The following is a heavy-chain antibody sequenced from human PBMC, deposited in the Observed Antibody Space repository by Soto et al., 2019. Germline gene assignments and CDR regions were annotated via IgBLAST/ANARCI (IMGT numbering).Heavy chain of an antibody. Sequence: QVQLVQSGAEVKKPGSSVKVSCKASGGTFSSYAISWVRQAPGQGLEWMGGIIPIFGTANYAQKFQGRVTITADESTSTAYMELSSLRSEDTAVYYCARGSTYYDILTGYYPMGYWGQGTLVTVSS. CDR1: GGTFSSYA. D-gene: IGHD3-9*01. CDR3: ARGSTYYDILTGYYPMGY. CDR2: IIPIFGTA. J-gene: IGHJ4*02. V-gene: IGHV1-69*01.